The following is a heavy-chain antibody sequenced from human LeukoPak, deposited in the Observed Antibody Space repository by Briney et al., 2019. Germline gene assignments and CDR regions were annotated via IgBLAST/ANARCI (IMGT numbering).Heavy chain of an antibody. CDR1: GYTFTGYY. V-gene: IGHV1-2*02. J-gene: IGHJ5*02. D-gene: IGHD3-22*01. CDR2: INPNSGGT. CDR3: ARGTGYDSSGYDNWFDP. Sequence: ASVKVSCKASGYTFTGYYMHWVRQTPGQGLEWMGWINPNSGGTTYAQKFQGRVTMTRDTSISTAYMELSRLRSDDTAVYYCARGTGYDSSGYDNWFDPWGQGTLVTVSS.